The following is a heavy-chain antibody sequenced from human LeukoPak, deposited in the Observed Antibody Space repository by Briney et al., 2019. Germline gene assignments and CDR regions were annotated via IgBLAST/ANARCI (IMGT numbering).Heavy chain of an antibody. Sequence: PGGSLRLSCAASGFTVSSNYMSWVRQAPGKGLGWVSVIYSGGSTYYADSVKGRFTISRDNSKNTLYLQMNSLRAEDTAVYYCAATYIVVVPAAQAFDIWGQGTMVTVSS. D-gene: IGHD2-2*01. CDR2: IYSGGST. J-gene: IGHJ3*02. CDR1: GFTVSSNY. CDR3: AATYIVVVPAAQAFDI. V-gene: IGHV3-53*01.